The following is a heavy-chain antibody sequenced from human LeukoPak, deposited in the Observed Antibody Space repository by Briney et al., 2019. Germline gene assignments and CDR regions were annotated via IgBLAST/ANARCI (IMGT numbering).Heavy chain of an antibody. J-gene: IGHJ4*02. Sequence: PGGSLRLSCAASGFLVSDNYMHWLRQAPGKGLECVSVLYTGGSTYYADSGKGRFTISRDNSKNTLYLQMNSLRVEDTAVYYCARDHWNYHAFDYWGQGTLVTVSS. CDR2: LYTGGST. CDR1: GFLVSDNY. CDR3: ARDHWNYHAFDY. D-gene: IGHD1-7*01. V-gene: IGHV3-53*01.